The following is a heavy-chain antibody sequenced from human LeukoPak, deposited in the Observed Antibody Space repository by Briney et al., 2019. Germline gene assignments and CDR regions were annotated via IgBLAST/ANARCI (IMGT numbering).Heavy chain of an antibody. CDR1: GASISSSNYY. V-gene: IGHV4-39*07. CDR2: IYYSGNT. Sequence: SETLSLTCTVSGASISSSNYYWGWIRQPPGKGLECIGNIYYSGNTYYNPSLKSRVTISVDTSKNQFSLKLSSVTAADTAVYYCARFRRGGGYSWYFDYWGQGTLVTVSS. D-gene: IGHD5-12*01. CDR3: ARFRRGGGYSWYFDY. J-gene: IGHJ4*02.